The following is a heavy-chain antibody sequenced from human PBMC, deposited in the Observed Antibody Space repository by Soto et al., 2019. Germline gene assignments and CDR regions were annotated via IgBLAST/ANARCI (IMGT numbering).Heavy chain of an antibody. D-gene: IGHD6-19*01. CDR3: ARPLVAPVAGPYYYGMDV. CDR1: GFTFNSYG. CDR2: IWYDGNTK. V-gene: IGHV3-33*01. Sequence: GGSLRLSCAASGFTFNSYGFNWVRQAPGKGLEWVAVIWYDGNTKYYADSVKGRFTISRDNLKNTLYLQMNSLTAEDTAVYYCARPLVAPVAGPYYYGMDVWGQGTTVTVSS. J-gene: IGHJ6*02.